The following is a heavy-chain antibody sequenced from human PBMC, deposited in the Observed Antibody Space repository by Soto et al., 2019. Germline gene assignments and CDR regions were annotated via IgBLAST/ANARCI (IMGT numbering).Heavy chain of an antibody. Sequence: QAQLVQSGAEVKKPGASVKVSCRASGYTFTSYGYSWVRQAPGQGLEWVGWISAYNGDTNYAQKFLDRVTLTTDTSTTTVYIELRNLGSDDTAIYYCARSGAYCTSITCLSDAFWGLGTLVTVSS. CDR3: ARSGAYCTSITCLSDAF. D-gene: IGHD1-26*01. CDR1: GYTFTSYG. J-gene: IGHJ4*02. CDR2: ISAYNGDT. V-gene: IGHV1-18*01.